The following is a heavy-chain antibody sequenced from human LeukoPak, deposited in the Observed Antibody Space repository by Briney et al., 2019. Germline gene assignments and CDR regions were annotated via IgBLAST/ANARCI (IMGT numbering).Heavy chain of an antibody. Sequence: PGGSLRLSCAASGFTFSGYWMSWVRQAPGKGLEWVANIKQDGSEKYYVDSVKGRFTISRDNAKNSLYLQMNSLRAEDTAVYYCARRDYYYYYMDVWGKGTTVTVSS. CDR2: IKQDGSEK. J-gene: IGHJ6*03. CDR3: ARRDYYYYYMDV. CDR1: GFTFSGYW. V-gene: IGHV3-7*01.